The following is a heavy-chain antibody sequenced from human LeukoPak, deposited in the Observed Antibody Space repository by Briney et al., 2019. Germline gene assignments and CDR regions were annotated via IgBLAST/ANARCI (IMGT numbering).Heavy chain of an antibody. J-gene: IGHJ4*02. V-gene: IGHV3-9*01. CDR2: ISWNSGSI. CDR3: ASHDYYESSLGYYFGY. D-gene: IGHD3-22*01. Sequence: GRSLRLSCAASGFTFDDYAMHWVRQAPGKGLEWVSGISWNSGSIGYADSVKGRFTISRDNAKNSLYLQMNSLRAEDTAVYYCASHDYYESSLGYYFGYWGQGTLVTVSS. CDR1: GFTFDDYA.